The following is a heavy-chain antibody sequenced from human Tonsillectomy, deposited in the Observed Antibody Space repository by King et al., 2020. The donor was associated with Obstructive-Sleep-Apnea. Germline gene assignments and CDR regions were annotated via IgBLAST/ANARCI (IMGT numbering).Heavy chain of an antibody. V-gene: IGHV4/OR15-8*01. CDR2: VSHSGTP. Sequence: QVQLVESGPGLVKPSGTLSLPCVVSGDSVSSDHWWTWVRHSPGKGLEWIGEVSHSGTPNYNPSLRGRLSISIDNSRNLFSLTLTTVTAADTGRYFCARGYGSLDFWGQGILVTVSS. D-gene: IGHD3-10*01. CDR1: GDSVSSDHW. J-gene: IGHJ4*02. CDR3: ARGYGSLDF.